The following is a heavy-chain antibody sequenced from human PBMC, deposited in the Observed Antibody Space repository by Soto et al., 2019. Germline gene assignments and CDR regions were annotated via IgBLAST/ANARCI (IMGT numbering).Heavy chain of an antibody. CDR1: GRSISSYY. D-gene: IGHD3-10*01. Sequence: PSETLSLTCTVSGRSISSYYWSWIRQPPGKGLEWIGYIYYSGSTNYNPSLKSRVTISVDTSKNQFSLKLSSVTAADTAVYYCARAPRGNYGYPSYFDYWGQGTLVTVSS. CDR3: ARAPRGNYGYPSYFDY. CDR2: IYYSGST. J-gene: IGHJ4*02. V-gene: IGHV4-59*01.